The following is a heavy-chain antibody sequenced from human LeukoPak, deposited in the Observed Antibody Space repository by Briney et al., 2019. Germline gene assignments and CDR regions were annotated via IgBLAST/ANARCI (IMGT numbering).Heavy chain of an antibody. Sequence: PGGSLRLSCATSGFTFSSSAMNWVRQAPGKGLEWVSAIAVSAVSTYSAVSVRGRFTISRDNSKSTLYLQMNSLRAEDAAIYYCAKSLVGVLRGFDPWGQGTLVTVSS. CDR2: IAVSAVST. CDR3: AKSLVGVLRGFDP. CDR1: GFTFSSSA. J-gene: IGHJ5*02. V-gene: IGHV3-23*01. D-gene: IGHD2-8*01.